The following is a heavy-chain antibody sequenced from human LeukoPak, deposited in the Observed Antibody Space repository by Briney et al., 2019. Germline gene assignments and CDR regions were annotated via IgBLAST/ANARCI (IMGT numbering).Heavy chain of an antibody. CDR2: MHYSGDT. CDR1: GGSISSFF. Sequence: SETLSLTCTVSGGSISSFFWSWIRQPPGKGLEWIGSMHYSGDTKYNPSLKSRVSLSIDTSKQQFSLRLSSVTAADTAVYYCARDLELERNRWNYFGSWGQGTLVTVSS. V-gene: IGHV4-59*01. D-gene: IGHD1-1*01. J-gene: IGHJ4*02. CDR3: ARDLELERNRWNYFGS.